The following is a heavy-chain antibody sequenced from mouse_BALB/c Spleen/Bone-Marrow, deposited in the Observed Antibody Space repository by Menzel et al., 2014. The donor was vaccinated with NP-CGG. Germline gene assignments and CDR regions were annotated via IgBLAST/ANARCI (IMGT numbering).Heavy chain of an antibody. CDR1: GFDFSRYW. J-gene: IGHJ3*01. Sequence: EVQRVESGGGLVQPGGSLKLPCAASGFDFSRYWMSWVRQAPGKGLEWIGEINPDSNTINYTPSLKDKFIISRDSAKKTLYLQMSKVRSEDTALYYCVRLGYYGSFAYWGQGTLVTVSA. D-gene: IGHD1-2*01. CDR2: INPDSNTI. V-gene: IGHV4-1*02. CDR3: VRLGYYGSFAY.